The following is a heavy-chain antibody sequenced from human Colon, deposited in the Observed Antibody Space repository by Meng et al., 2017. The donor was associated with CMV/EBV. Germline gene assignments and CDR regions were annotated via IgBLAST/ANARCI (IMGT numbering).Heavy chain of an antibody. D-gene: IGHD2/OR15-2a*01. CDR3: AKLSGTETFFDF. CDR2: ISWNSVYI. Sequence: GGSLRLSCASSGFIFDDYTMYWVRQAPGKGLEWVSRISWNSVYIAYVDSVKGRFTISRDNEKDSLYLHMYSLGPEDTAFYYCAKLSGTETFFDFWGQGTLVTVSS. CDR1: GFIFDDYT. J-gene: IGHJ4*02. V-gene: IGHV3-9*01.